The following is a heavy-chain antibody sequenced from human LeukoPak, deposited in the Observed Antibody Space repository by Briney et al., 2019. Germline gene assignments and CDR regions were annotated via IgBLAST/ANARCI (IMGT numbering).Heavy chain of an antibody. D-gene: IGHD6-19*01. CDR3: ARVLPYSSGWGVDY. V-gene: IGHV4-34*01. CDR2: INHSGST. Sequence: SETLSRTCAVYGGSLSGYYWSWIRQPPGKGLEWIGEINHSGSTNYNPSLKSRVTISVDTSKNQFSLNLSSVTAADTAVYYCARVLPYSSGWGVDYWGQGTLVTVSS. J-gene: IGHJ4*02. CDR1: GGSLSGYY.